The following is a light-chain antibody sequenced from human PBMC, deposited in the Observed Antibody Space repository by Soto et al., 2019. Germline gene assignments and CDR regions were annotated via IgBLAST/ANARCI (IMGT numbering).Light chain of an antibody. CDR3: NSYAGGLVL. CDR1: SSNIGSNY. J-gene: IGLJ2*01. Sequence: QSVLTQPPSASGTPGQRVTISCSGSSSNIGSNYVYWYQQLPGTAPKLLIYRNNQRPSGVPDRFSGSKSGTSAFLAISGLQAADEADYYCNSYAGGLVLFGGGTKLTVL. V-gene: IGLV1-47*01. CDR2: RNN.